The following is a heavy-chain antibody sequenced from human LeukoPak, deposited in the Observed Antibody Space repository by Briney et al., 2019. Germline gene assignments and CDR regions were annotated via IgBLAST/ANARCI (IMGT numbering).Heavy chain of an antibody. D-gene: IGHD2-21*02. CDR2: ISYDGSNK. CDR1: GFTFSSYA. Sequence: GGSLRLSCAASGFTFSSYAMHWVRQAPGKGLEWVAVISYDGSNKYYAASVKGRFTIPRDNSKNTLHLHMNLLRAEDRAVYYCASPMVTAIRWPFDYWGQGTLVTVSS. V-gene: IGHV3-30*04. J-gene: IGHJ4*02. CDR3: ASPMVTAIRWPFDY.